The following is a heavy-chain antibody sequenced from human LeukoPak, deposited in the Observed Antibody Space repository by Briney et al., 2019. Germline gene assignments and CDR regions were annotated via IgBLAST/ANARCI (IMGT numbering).Heavy chain of an antibody. J-gene: IGHJ5*02. CDR2: IYYSGST. CDR3: ARQLDTVTTSWFDP. CDR1: GGSINSYY. Sequence: PSETLSLTCTVSGGSINSYYWSWIRQPPGKGLEWIGYIYYSGSTNYNPSLKSRVTISVDTSKNQFSLKLSSVTAADTAVYYCARQLDTVTTSWFDPWGQGTLVTVSS. D-gene: IGHD4-17*01. V-gene: IGHV4-59*08.